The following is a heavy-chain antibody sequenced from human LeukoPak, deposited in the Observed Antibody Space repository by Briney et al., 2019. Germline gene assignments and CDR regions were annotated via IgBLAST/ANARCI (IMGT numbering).Heavy chain of an antibody. Sequence: GGSLRLSCAASGLTVSTNYMTWVRQAPGRGLEWVSLIDSAGNTYYADSVKGRFTISRDISKNTLYLQMNTLRVEDTAVFYCARGNWYFGLWGRGTLVTVSS. CDR1: GLTVSTNY. V-gene: IGHV3-66*01. CDR3: ARGNWYFGL. CDR2: IDSAGNT. J-gene: IGHJ2*01.